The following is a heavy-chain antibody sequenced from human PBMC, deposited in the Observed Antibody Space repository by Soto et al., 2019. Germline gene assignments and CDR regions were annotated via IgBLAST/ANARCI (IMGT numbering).Heavy chain of an antibody. CDR1: GFTFNNNA. V-gene: IGHV3-23*01. CDR2: ISGSSSTT. J-gene: IGHJ4*01. Sequence: EVQLLEYGGGLVQRGESLRLSCVASGFTFNNNAITWVRQSPGKGLDWVSSISGSSSTTYYADSVKGRFTISIDNSKNTVYLHMNTLSTEDTAVYYCAPTRYDYGDDAVGYWGQGTLVTVSA. D-gene: IGHD4-17*01. CDR3: APTRYDYGDDAVGY.